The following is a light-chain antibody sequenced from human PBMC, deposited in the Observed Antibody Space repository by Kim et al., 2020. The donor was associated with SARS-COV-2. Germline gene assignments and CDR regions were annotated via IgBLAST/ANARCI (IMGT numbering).Light chain of an antibody. J-gene: IGKJ4*01. Sequence: SPGERATLSCRASQSVSSSYLAWYQQKPGQAPRPLIYGASSRATGIPDRFSGSGSGKDFTLTISRLEPEDFAVYYCQQYGSSPLTFGGGTKVDIK. CDR2: GAS. CDR1: QSVSSSY. CDR3: QQYGSSPLT. V-gene: IGKV3-20*01.